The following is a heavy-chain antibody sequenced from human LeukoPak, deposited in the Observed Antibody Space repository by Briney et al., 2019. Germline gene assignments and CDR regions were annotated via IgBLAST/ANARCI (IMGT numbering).Heavy chain of an antibody. V-gene: IGHV3-21*01. Sequence: GGSLRLSCAASGFTFSSYSMNWVRQAPGKGLEWVSSISSSSSYIYYADSVKGRFTISRDNAKNSLYLQMNSLRAEDTAVYYCARAPAAGPPYYYYMDVWGKGTTVTVSS. D-gene: IGHD6-13*01. CDR2: ISSSSSYI. CDR1: GFTFSSYS. CDR3: ARAPAAGPPYYYYMDV. J-gene: IGHJ6*03.